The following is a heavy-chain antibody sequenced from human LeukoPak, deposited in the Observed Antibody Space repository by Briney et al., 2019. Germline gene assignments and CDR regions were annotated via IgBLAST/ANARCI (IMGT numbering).Heavy chain of an antibody. CDR1: GFXFNNAW. CDR2: IKSKTDGGTT. V-gene: IGHV3-15*01. J-gene: IGHJ4*02. CDR3: TTGLTMVRGLMSYSDY. D-gene: IGHD3-10*01. Sequence: GGSLRLSCAASGFXFNNAWITWVRQAPGKGLEWVGRIKSKTDGGTTDYAAPVKGRFTISRDDSKNTLYLQMNSLKTEDTAVYYCTTGLTMVRGLMSYSDYWGQGTLVTVSS.